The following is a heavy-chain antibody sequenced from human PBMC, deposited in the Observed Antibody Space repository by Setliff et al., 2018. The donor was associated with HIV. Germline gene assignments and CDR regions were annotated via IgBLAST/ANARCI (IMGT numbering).Heavy chain of an antibody. Sequence: SETLSLTCSVSGGSIRSHWSWIRQPPGKGLEWVGYIHTSGSTNYDLSLMSRVTISVDTSKNQFSLKLSSVTAADTAVYYCATSGYSYAFNWFDPWGQGTLVTSPQ. J-gene: IGHJ5*02. D-gene: IGHD5-18*01. CDR2: IHTSGST. CDR3: ATSGYSYAFNWFDP. V-gene: IGHV4-4*08. CDR1: GGSIRSH.